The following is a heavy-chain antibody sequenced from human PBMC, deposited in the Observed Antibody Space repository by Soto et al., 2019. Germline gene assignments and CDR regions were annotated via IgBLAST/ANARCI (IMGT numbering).Heavy chain of an antibody. CDR1: GFTVRSNY. D-gene: IGHD3-10*01. CDR2: IYSVDST. V-gene: IGHV3-53*01. Sequence: PGGSLRLSCAASGFTVRSNYMSWVRQAPGKGLEWVAVIYSVDSTYYADSVKGRFTISRDNSKNTLYLQMNSLRDEDTAVYYCAREGALLQDAFDIWGQGTMVTVSS. J-gene: IGHJ3*02. CDR3: AREGALLQDAFDI.